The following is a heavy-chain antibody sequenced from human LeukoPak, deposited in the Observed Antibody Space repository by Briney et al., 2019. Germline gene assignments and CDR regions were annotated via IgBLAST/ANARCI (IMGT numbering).Heavy chain of an antibody. D-gene: IGHD3-3*01. CDR3: AKDTRYYDFWSGYYVNWFDP. CDR2: MNPNNGNT. CDR1: GFTFTSYD. J-gene: IGHJ5*02. V-gene: IGHV1-8*01. Sequence: ASVKVSCKASGFTFTSYDINWVRQASGQGLEWMGWMNPNNGNTGYAQKFQGRVTMTRDTSISTAYMELRGLRSEDTAVYYCAKDTRYYDFWSGYYVNWFDPWGQGTLVTVSS.